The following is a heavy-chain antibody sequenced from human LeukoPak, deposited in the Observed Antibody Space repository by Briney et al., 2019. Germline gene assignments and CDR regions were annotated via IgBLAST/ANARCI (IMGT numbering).Heavy chain of an antibody. D-gene: IGHD1-26*01. V-gene: IGHV1-24*01. Sequence: ASVKVSCKVSGYTLTELSMHWVRQAPGKGLEWMGGFDPEDGETIYAQKFQGRVTMTEDTSTDTAYMELSSLRSEDTAVYYCATDSSVGATTESYYYYGMDVWGQGTTVTVSS. J-gene: IGHJ6*02. CDR3: ATDSSVGATTESYYYYGMDV. CDR2: FDPEDGET. CDR1: GYTLTELS.